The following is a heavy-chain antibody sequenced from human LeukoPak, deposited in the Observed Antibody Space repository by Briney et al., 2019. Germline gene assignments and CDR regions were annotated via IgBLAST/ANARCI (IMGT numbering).Heavy chain of an antibody. CDR3: AGQDGYNSPEYYFDY. J-gene: IGHJ4*02. V-gene: IGHV3-21*01. CDR1: GFTFSSYS. D-gene: IGHD5-24*01. CDR2: ISSSSSYI. Sequence: GGSLRLSCAASGFTFSSYSMNWVRQAPGKGLEWVSSISSSSSYIYYADSVKGRFTISRDNAKNSLYLQMNSLRAEDTAVYYCAGQDGYNSPEYYFDYWGQGTLVTVSS.